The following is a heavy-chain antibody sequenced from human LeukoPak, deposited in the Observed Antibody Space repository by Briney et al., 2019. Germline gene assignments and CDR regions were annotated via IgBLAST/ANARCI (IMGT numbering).Heavy chain of an antibody. Sequence: GGSLRLSCAASGFTFSSYAMSWVRQAPGKGLEWVSAISGSGGSTYYADSVKGRFTISRDNSKNTLYLRMNSLRAEDTAVYYCAKMIGGFPAARNRVGFDPWGQGTLVTVSS. CDR3: AKMIGGFPAARNRVGFDP. J-gene: IGHJ5*02. CDR2: ISGSGGST. D-gene: IGHD6-6*01. CDR1: GFTFSSYA. V-gene: IGHV3-23*01.